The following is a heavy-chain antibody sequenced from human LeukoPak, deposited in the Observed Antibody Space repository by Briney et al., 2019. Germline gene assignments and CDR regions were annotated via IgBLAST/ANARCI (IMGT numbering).Heavy chain of an antibody. CDR2: IKQDGSEK. Sequence: GGSLRLSCAASGFTFSSYWMSWVRQAPGKGLEWVANIKQDGSEKYYVDSVKGRFTISRDNAKNSLYLQMNSQRAEDTAVYYCATLPYITMVRGVIDYWGQGTLVTVSS. V-gene: IGHV3-7*01. CDR1: GFTFSSYW. D-gene: IGHD3-10*01. J-gene: IGHJ4*02. CDR3: ATLPYITMVRGVIDY.